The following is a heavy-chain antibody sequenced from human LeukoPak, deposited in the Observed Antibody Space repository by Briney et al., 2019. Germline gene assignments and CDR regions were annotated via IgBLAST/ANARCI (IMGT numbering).Heavy chain of an antibody. Sequence: PSETLSLTCTVSGGSISSYYWSWIRQPPGKGLEWIAYIYYSGSTNYNPSLKSRVTISVDTSKNQFSLKLSSVTAADTAVYYCARTSIYDYVWGSPSTGFDYWGQGTLVTVSS. CDR2: IYYSGST. J-gene: IGHJ4*02. V-gene: IGHV4-59*08. CDR3: ARTSIYDYVWGSPSTGFDY. CDR1: GGSISSYY. D-gene: IGHD3-16*01.